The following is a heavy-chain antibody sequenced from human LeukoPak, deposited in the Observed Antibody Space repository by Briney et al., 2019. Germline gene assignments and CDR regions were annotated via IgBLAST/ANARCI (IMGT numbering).Heavy chain of an antibody. D-gene: IGHD1-14*01. Sequence: PSETLSLTCTVSGGSISRYCWNWIRQSAGKGLEWIGRIDPSGSTNYNPSLKSRVTMSVDTSTNQFSLNLISVTAADTAVYYCAVYGSDGRDEFWGQGTLVTVSS. V-gene: IGHV4-4*07. CDR1: GGSISRYC. CDR3: AVYGSDGRDEF. J-gene: IGHJ4*02. CDR2: IDPSGST.